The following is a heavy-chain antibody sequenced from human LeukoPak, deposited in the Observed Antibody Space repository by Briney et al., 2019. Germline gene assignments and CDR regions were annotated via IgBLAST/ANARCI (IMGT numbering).Heavy chain of an antibody. V-gene: IGHV3-33*01. CDR2: IWYDGSNK. D-gene: IGHD2-21*02. Sequence: GGSLRLSCAASGFTFSSYGMHWVRQAPGKGLEXXXVIWYDGSNKYYADSVKGRFTTSRDNSKNTLYLQMNSLRAEDTAVYYCARDKGVVVTAIGYFDYWGQGTLVTVSS. J-gene: IGHJ4*02. CDR3: ARDKGVVVTAIGYFDY. CDR1: GFTFSSYG.